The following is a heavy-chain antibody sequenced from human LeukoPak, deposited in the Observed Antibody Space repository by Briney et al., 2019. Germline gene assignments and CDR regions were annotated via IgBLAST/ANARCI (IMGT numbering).Heavy chain of an antibody. CDR3: ARGKGGNWNYAIFNY. CDR1: GFTFSSND. CDR2: IGAAGDT. D-gene: IGHD1-7*01. V-gene: IGHV3-13*01. Sequence: GGSLRLSCAASGFTFSSNDMHWVRQATGKGLEWVSAIGAAGDTYYPGSVKGRLTISRENAKNSLYLQMNSLRAGDTAVYYCARGKGGNWNYAIFNYWGQGTLVTVSS. J-gene: IGHJ4*01.